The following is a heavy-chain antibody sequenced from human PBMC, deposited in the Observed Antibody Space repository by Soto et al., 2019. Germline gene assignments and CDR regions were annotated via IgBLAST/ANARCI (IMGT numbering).Heavy chain of an antibody. CDR2: LSDSGGSI. CDR1: GFTFNRHA. Sequence: EVQVLESGGGLVQPGGSLRLSCTASGFTFNRHAMTWVRQAPGKGLEWVSGLSDSGGSIYYADSVKGRFTISRDNSMNTLDLQMNTLRAEDTAVYYCAKVSSAWYAGFFDLWGQGTLVTVCS. D-gene: IGHD2-8*01. CDR3: AKVSSAWYAGFFDL. V-gene: IGHV3-23*01. J-gene: IGHJ4*02.